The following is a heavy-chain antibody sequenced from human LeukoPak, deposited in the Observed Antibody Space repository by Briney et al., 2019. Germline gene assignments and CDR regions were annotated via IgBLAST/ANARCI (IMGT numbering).Heavy chain of an antibody. CDR2: IYYSGST. V-gene: IGHV4-59*08. CDR1: GGSISSYY. Sequence: PSETLSLTCTVSGGSISSYYWSWIRQPPGKGLEWIGYIYYSGSTNYNPSLKSRVTISVDTSKNQFSLELSSVTAADTAVYYCATLPRGYSGYDAADYWGQGTLVTVSS. D-gene: IGHD5-12*01. CDR3: ATLPRGYSGYDAADY. J-gene: IGHJ4*02.